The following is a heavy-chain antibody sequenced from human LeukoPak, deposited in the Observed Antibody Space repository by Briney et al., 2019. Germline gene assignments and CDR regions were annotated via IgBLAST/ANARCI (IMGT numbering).Heavy chain of an antibody. CDR1: GVTFDDYA. D-gene: IGHD1-26*01. V-gene: IGHV3-9*01. Sequence: PGGSLRLSCAASGVTFDDYAMHWVRQAPGKGLEWVSGISWNSGSIGYADSVKGRFTISRENAKNYLYLQMKSLRAEETALYYCAKGAWQLPPPPTSEFDYWGQGTLVTVSS. CDR2: ISWNSGSI. CDR3: AKGAWQLPPPPTSEFDY. J-gene: IGHJ4*02.